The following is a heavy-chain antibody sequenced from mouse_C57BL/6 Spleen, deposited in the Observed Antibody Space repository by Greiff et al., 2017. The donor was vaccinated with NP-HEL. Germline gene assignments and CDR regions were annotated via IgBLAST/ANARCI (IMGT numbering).Heavy chain of an antibody. CDR1: GFTFTDYY. Sequence: DVQLVESGGGLVQPGGSLSLSCAASGFTFTDYYMSWVRQPPGKALEWLGFIRNKANGYTTEYSASVKGRFTISRDNSQSILYLQMNALRAEDSATYYCARSYYGSSYSYYYAMDYWGQGTSVTVSS. J-gene: IGHJ4*01. CDR3: ARSYYGSSYSYYYAMDY. CDR2: IRNKANGYTT. V-gene: IGHV7-3*01. D-gene: IGHD1-1*01.